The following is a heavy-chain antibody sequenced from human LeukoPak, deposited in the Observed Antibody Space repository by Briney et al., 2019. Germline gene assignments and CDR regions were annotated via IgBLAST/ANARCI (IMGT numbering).Heavy chain of an antibody. D-gene: IGHD1-26*01. V-gene: IGHV4-38-2*02. CDR3: ASDGLGGH. Sequence: PSETLSLTCTVSGYSISSGYYWGWIRQPPGKGLEWIGSIYHSGSTYYNPSLKSRVTISVDTSKNQFSLKLSSVTAADTAVYYCASDGLGGHWGQGTLVTVSS. CDR2: IYHSGST. J-gene: IGHJ4*02. CDR1: GYSISSGYY.